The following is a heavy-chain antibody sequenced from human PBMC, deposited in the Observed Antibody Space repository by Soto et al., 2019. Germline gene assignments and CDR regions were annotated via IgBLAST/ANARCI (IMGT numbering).Heavy chain of an antibody. CDR3: AKHDSSSGYYYDDADFDY. D-gene: IGHD3-22*01. CDR1: GFTFSSYG. CDR2: ISYDGSNK. Sequence: GGSLRLSCAASGFTFSSYGMHWVRQAPGKGLEWVAVISYDGSNKYYADSVKGRFTISRDNSKNTLYLQMNSLRAEDTAVYYCAKHDSSSGYYYDDADFDYWGQGTLVTLSS. J-gene: IGHJ4*02. V-gene: IGHV3-30*18.